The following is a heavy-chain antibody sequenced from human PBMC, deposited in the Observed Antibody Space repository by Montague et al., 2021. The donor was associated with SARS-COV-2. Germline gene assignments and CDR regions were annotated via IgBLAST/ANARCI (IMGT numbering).Heavy chain of an antibody. V-gene: IGHV4-39*01. CDR3: ARQLPYYCSTNNCYPYYFDV. CDR1: GGSISSPDYY. J-gene: IGHJ4*02. D-gene: IGHD2-15*01. Sequence: SETLSLTCTVSGGSISSPDYYWGWIRQSPGKGLEWIGSISYAGRTYYNPSLRSRVSFSMDTSKNHFSLSLNSVTAADTAVYFCARQLPYYCSTNNCYPYYFDVWGQGALVTVSS. CDR2: ISYAGRT.